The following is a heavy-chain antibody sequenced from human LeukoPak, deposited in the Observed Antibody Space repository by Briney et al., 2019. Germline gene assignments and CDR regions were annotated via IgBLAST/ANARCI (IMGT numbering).Heavy chain of an antibody. CDR2: LSGSQGASSS. CDR1: GFTFSNYA. CDR3: TKSDGYYYYYMDV. D-gene: IGHD3-3*01. Sequence: GGSLRLSCAASGFTFSNYAMNWVRQAPGKAMEWVSSLSGSQGASSSHAADSVKGRFTISRDNSKNRLFLEMTDLRPDDTAVYYCTKSDGYYYYYMDVWGKGTAVTVS. V-gene: IGHV3-23*01. J-gene: IGHJ6*03.